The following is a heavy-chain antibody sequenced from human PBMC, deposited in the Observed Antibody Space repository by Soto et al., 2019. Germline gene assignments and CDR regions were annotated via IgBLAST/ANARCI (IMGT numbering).Heavy chain of an antibody. D-gene: IGHD6-6*01. CDR2: IYYSGST. Sequence: QVQLQESGPGLVKPSQTLSLTCTVSGGSISSGDYYWSWIRQPPGKGLEWIGYIYYSGSTYYNPSLKSRVTISVDTSKNQFSLKLSSVTAADTAVYYCARPALWYSSSSPYYYYYGMDVWGQGTTVTVSS. V-gene: IGHV4-30-4*01. J-gene: IGHJ6*02. CDR3: ARPALWYSSSSPYYYYYGMDV. CDR1: GGSISSGDYY.